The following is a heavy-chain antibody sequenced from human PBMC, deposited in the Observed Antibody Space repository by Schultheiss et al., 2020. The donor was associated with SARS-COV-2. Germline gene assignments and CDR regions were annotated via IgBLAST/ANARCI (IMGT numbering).Heavy chain of an antibody. CDR3: AREDGDYVAVRYFDL. D-gene: IGHD4-17*01. J-gene: IGHJ2*01. CDR2: IYTSGST. Sequence: SQTLSLTCTVSGGSISSGGYYWSWIRQPAGKGLEWIGRIYTSGSTYYNPSLKSRVTMSVDTSKNQFSLKLSSVTAADTAVYYCAREDGDYVAVRYFDLWGRGTLVTVSS. V-gene: IGHV4-61*02. CDR1: GGSISSGGYY.